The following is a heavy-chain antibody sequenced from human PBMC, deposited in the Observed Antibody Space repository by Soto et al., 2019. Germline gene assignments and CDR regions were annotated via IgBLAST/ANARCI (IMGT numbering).Heavy chain of an antibody. CDR1: GYTFTNYG. D-gene: IGHD6-19*01. J-gene: IGHJ4*02. Sequence: GASVKVSCKASGYTFTNYGISWVRQAPGQGLEWMGWISAYNGNTNYAQKLQGRVTMTTDTSTSTAYMELRSLRSDDTAVYYCARDRAPQRAVAGNFDYWGQGTLVTVSS. V-gene: IGHV1-18*01. CDR2: ISAYNGNT. CDR3: ARDRAPQRAVAGNFDY.